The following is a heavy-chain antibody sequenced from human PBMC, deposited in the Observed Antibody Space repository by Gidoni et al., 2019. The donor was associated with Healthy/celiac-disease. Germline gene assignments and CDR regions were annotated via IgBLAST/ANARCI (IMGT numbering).Heavy chain of an antibody. CDR2: INHSGST. V-gene: IGHV4-34*01. CDR1: GGSFSGYY. CDR3: ASKKVPRDGYNWYFDL. Sequence: QVQLQQWGAGLLKPSETLSLTCAVYGGSFSGYYWSWIRQPPGKGLEWFGEINHSGSTNYNPSLKSRVTISVDTSKNQFSLKLSSVTAADTAVYYCASKKVPRDGYNWYFDLWGRGTLVTVSS. D-gene: IGHD5-12*01. J-gene: IGHJ2*01.